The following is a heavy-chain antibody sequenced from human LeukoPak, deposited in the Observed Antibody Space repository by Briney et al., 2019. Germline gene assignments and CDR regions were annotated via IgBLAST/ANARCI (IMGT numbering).Heavy chain of an antibody. V-gene: IGHV4-59*01. J-gene: IGHJ4*02. Sequence: SETLSLTCTVSGGSISGYYWSWIRQPPGKGLEWIGYIYYSGRTNYNPSLKSRVTMSVDSSKNQFSLRLTSVTAAGTAVYYCATTATPEMATSPFDYWGQGTLVTVSS. D-gene: IGHD5-24*01. CDR2: IYYSGRT. CDR3: ATTATPEMATSPFDY. CDR1: GGSISGYY.